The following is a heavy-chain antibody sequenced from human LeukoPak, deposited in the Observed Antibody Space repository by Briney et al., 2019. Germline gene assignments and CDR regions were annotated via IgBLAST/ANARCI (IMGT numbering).Heavy chain of an antibody. V-gene: IGHV1-18*01. CDR3: ARDFAGAAAGTIPLFDY. CDR2: ISAFNGNT. D-gene: IGHD6-13*01. J-gene: IGHJ4*02. CDR1: GYTFTSFG. Sequence: ASVKVSCKASGYTFTSFGITWVRQAPGQGLEWMGWISAFNGNTNYAQRLQGRVTMTTDTSTSTAYMELRSLRSDDTAVYYCARDFAGAAAGTIPLFDYWGQGTLVTVSS.